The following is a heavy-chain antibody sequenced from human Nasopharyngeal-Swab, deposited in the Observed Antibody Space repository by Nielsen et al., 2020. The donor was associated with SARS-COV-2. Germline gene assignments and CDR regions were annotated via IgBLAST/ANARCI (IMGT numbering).Heavy chain of an antibody. V-gene: IGHV7-4-1*02. J-gene: IGHJ4*02. CDR2: INTNTGNP. CDR3: ARVLGRGGSNYDSGY. Sequence: ASVKVSCKPSGYTFTTFSINWVRQAPGQGLEWMGLINTNTGNPTYAQGFTGRFVISLDASASTAYLQISSLKAEDTAVYYCARVLGRGGSNYDSGYCGKGTLVPVSS. D-gene: IGHD5-24*01. CDR1: GYTFTTFS.